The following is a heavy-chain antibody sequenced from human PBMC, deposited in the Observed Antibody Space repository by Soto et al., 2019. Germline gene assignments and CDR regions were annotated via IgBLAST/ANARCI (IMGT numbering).Heavy chain of an antibody. J-gene: IGHJ4*02. CDR1: GYTFTSYD. Sequence: GASVKVSCKASGYTFTSYDINWVRQATGQGLEWMGWMNPSSGNTGYAQKFQGRVTMTRNTSISTAYMELSSLRSEDTAVYYCARGLVAYSSGPYYFDYWGQGTLVTVSS. D-gene: IGHD6-19*01. CDR2: MNPSSGNT. V-gene: IGHV1-8*01. CDR3: ARGLVAYSSGPYYFDY.